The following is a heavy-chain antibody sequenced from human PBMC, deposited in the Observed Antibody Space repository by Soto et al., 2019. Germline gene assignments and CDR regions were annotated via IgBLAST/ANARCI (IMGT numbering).Heavy chain of an antibody. D-gene: IGHD2-2*02. CDR2: ISAYNGNT. CDR1: RYTFTSYG. V-gene: IGHV1-18*01. Sequence: GASVKVSCKASRYTFTSYGLSWVRLAPGQGREWMGWISAYNGNTNYAQKLQGRVTMTTDTSTSTAYMELRSLRSDDTAVYYCARDSFTVVPAAIRDLRFDPWGQGTLVTVSS. CDR3: ARDSFTVVPAAIRDLRFDP. J-gene: IGHJ5*02.